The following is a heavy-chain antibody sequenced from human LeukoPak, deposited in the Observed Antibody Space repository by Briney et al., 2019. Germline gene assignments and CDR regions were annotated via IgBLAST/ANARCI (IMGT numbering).Heavy chain of an antibody. CDR2: ISSSGSTI. CDR3: AELGITMIGGI. V-gene: IGHV3-48*03. D-gene: IGHD3-10*02. J-gene: IGHJ6*04. CDR1: GFTFSSYE. Sequence: GGSLRLSCKASGFTFSSYEMNWVRQAPGKGLEWVSYISSSGSTIYYADSVKGRFTISRDNAKNSLYLPMNSLRAEDTAVYYCAELGITMIGGIWGKGTTVTISS.